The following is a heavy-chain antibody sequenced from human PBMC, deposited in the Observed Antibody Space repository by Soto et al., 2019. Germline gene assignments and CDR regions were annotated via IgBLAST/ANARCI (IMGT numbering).Heavy chain of an antibody. D-gene: IGHD3-22*01. Sequence: ASVKVSCKASGSSFTTYGIFWVRQAPGQGLEWMGWISPYNGKTNYAQKVQGRVTMTEDTSTDTAYMELSSLRSEDTAVYYCATTINYYDSSGPNFDYWGQGTLVTVSS. CDR1: GSSFTTYG. CDR2: ISPYNGKT. CDR3: ATTINYYDSSGPNFDY. V-gene: IGHV1-18*01. J-gene: IGHJ4*02.